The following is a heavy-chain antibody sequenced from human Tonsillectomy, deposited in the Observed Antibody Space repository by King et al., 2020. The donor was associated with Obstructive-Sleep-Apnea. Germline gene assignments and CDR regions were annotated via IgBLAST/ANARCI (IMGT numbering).Heavy chain of an antibody. V-gene: IGHV3-23*04. D-gene: IGHD4-11*01. CDR2: ISRSGGST. CDR3: AKDPDSNYALNYYMDV. J-gene: IGHJ6*03. CDR1: GFTCRSYA. Sequence: VQLVESGGGLVQPGVTLRLSCASSGFTCRSYAMRWVRQAPGKGLEWVSAISRSGGSTDYADYVKCRFTISTDNSKNTLYLQMDSLRAEDTAVYYCAKDPDSNYALNYYMDVWGKGTTVTVSS.